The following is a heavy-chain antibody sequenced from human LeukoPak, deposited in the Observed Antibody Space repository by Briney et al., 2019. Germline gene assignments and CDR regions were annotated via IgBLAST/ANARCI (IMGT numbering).Heavy chain of an antibody. Sequence: GGSLRLSCAASGFTFSNYAMHWVRQAPGKGLEYVSAISASGSSTYYANSVKGRFTFSRDNSKNTLYLQVGSLTVEDMAAYYCARSPSYFGSARYYFDSWGRGTLVTVSS. CDR3: ARSPSYFGSARYYFDS. J-gene: IGHJ4*02. V-gene: IGHV3-64*01. D-gene: IGHD3-10*01. CDR2: ISASGSST. CDR1: GFTFSNYA.